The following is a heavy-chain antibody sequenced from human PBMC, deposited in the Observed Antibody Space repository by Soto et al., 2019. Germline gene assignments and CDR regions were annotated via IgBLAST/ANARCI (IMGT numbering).Heavy chain of an antibody. Sequence: QVQLVQSGAEVKKPGASVKVSCKASGYTFTNYGINWVRQAPGQGLEWMGWISGYNGNTNYAQKLQGRVTMTTDTSTSTAYMELRSLRSDDTAVYFCATSVGIATSGDHWGQGTLVTVSS. V-gene: IGHV1-18*04. D-gene: IGHD6-13*01. J-gene: IGHJ4*02. CDR3: ATSVGIATSGDH. CDR1: GYTFTNYG. CDR2: ISGYNGNT.